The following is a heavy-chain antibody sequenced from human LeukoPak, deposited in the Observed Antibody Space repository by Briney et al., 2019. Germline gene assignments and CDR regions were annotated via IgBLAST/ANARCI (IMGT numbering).Heavy chain of an antibody. D-gene: IGHD6-19*01. CDR1: GGSISSYY. J-gene: IGHJ4*02. CDR3: ARGGWLGDY. Sequence: SETLSLTCTVSGGSISSYYWSWIRQPPGKGLEWIGYIYYSGSTNYNPSLKSRVTISVDTSKNQFSLKLSSVTAADTAVYYCARGGWLGDYWGQGTLVTVSS. CDR2: IYYSGST. V-gene: IGHV4-59*01.